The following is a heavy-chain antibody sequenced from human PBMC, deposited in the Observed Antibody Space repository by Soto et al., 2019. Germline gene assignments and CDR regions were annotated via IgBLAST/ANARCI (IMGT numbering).Heavy chain of an antibody. J-gene: IGHJ4*02. V-gene: IGHV3-33*01. D-gene: IGHD5-12*01. CDR3: ARDVGATITPPTFDS. Sequence: LRLSCAASVFTFSSYGMHWVRQAPGKGLEWVAVIWYDGSNKYYADSVKGRLTISRDNSKNTLYLQMNSLRAEDTAVYYCARDVGATITPPTFDSWGQGTLVTVSS. CDR1: VFTFSSYG. CDR2: IWYDGSNK.